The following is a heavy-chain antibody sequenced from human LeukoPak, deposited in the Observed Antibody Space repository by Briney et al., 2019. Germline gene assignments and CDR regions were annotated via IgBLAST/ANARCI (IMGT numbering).Heavy chain of an antibody. D-gene: IGHD5-24*01. CDR2: IYYSGST. CDR3: ARALEMATIPEYFDY. V-gene: IGHV4-59*01. J-gene: IGHJ4*02. Sequence: SETLSLTCTVSGGSISSYYWSWIRRPPGKGLEWIGYIYYSGSTNYNPSLKSRVTISVDTSKNQFSLKLSSVTAADTAVYYCARALEMATIPEYFDYWGQGTLVTVSS. CDR1: GGSISSYY.